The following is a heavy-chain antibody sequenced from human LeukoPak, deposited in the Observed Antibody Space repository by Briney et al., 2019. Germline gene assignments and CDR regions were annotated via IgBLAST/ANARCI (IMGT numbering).Heavy chain of an antibody. D-gene: IGHD4-23*01. J-gene: IGHJ4*02. Sequence: SETLSLTCAVSGGSISSGGYSWSWIRQPPGKGLEWIGYIYHSGSTYYNPSLKSRVTISVDRSKNQFSLKLSSVTAAGTAVYYCARAPYGGNPYYFDYWGQGTLVTVSS. CDR2: IYHSGST. CDR3: ARAPYGGNPYYFDY. V-gene: IGHV4-30-2*01. CDR1: GGSISSGGYS.